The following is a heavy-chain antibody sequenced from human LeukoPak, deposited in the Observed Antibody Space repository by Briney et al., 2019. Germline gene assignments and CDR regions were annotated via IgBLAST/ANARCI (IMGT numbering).Heavy chain of an antibody. J-gene: IGHJ4*02. CDR3: AKLDIVVVPAALH. V-gene: IGHV3-23*01. CDR1: GFIVSNDY. CDR2: ISGSGGST. Sequence: PGGSLRLSCAVSGFIVSNDYMSWVRQAPGKGLEWVSAISGSGGSTYYADSVKGRFTISRDNSKNTLYLQMNSLRAEDTAVYYCAKLDIVVVPAALHWGQGTLVTVSS. D-gene: IGHD2-2*01.